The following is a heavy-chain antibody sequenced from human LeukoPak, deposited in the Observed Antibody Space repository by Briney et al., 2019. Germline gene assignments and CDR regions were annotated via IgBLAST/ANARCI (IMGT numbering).Heavy chain of an antibody. CDR2: ISYDGSNK. J-gene: IGHJ4*02. V-gene: IGHV3-30*04. Sequence: GGSLRLSCAASGFTLSNYAMSWVRQAPGKGLEWVAVISYDGSNKYYADSVKGRFTISRDNSKNTLFLQMNSLRAEDTAVYFCARDVGGGDTFDYWGQGTLVTVSS. D-gene: IGHD2-21*02. CDR1: GFTLSNYA. CDR3: ARDVGGGDTFDY.